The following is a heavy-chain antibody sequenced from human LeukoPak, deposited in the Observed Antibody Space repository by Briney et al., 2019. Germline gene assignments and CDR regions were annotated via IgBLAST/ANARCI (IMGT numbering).Heavy chain of an antibody. D-gene: IGHD3-22*01. CDR3: AREGDSSGWNWFDP. V-gene: IGHV4-61*01. Sequence: SETLSLTCTVSRGSISGSIRSYYWSWLRQPPGKGLEWIGYISSSGSVNDNPSLKSRVTISVDTSKNQFSLKLSSVTAADTAVYYCAREGDSSGWNWFDPWGQGTLVTVSS. CDR1: RGSISGSIRSYY. CDR2: ISSSGSV. J-gene: IGHJ5*02.